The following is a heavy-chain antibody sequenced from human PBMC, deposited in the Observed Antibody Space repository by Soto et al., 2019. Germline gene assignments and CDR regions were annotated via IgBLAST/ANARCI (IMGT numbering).Heavy chain of an antibody. V-gene: IGHV3-66*01. CDR3: ARAHSSGWSYYYMDV. CDR1: GFTVSSNY. Sequence: GGSLRLSCAASGFTVSSNYMSWVRQAPGKGLEWVSVIYSGGSTYYADSVKGRFTISRDNSKNTLYLQMNSLRAEDTAVYYCARAHSSGWSYYYMDVWGKGTTVTVSS. J-gene: IGHJ6*03. D-gene: IGHD6-19*01. CDR2: IYSGGST.